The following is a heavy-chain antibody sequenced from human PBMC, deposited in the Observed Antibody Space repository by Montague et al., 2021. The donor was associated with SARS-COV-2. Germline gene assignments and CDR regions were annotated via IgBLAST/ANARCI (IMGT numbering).Heavy chain of an antibody. D-gene: IGHD3-9*01. CDR1: GFSLSTRGMC. Sequence: PALVKPTQTLTLICTFSGFSLSTRGMCVSWIRQPPGKALEWLALIYWDDDKYYSTSLKTRLTISKDTSKNQVVLTMTNMDPVDTATYYCARSHYDIVTGYYTVFDYWGQGTLVTVSS. J-gene: IGHJ4*02. CDR2: IYWDDDK. CDR3: ARSHYDIVTGYYTVFDY. V-gene: IGHV2-70*01.